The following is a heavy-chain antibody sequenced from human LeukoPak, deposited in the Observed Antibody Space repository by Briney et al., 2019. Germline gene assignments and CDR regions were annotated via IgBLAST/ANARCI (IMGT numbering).Heavy chain of an antibody. CDR1: GGSISSTSYY. D-gene: IGHD1-26*01. V-gene: IGHV4-39*02. CDR2: IYYTGST. CDR3: ARPLVGATFTCLDAFVI. Sequence: SETLSLTCTVSGGSISSTSYYWGWIRQPPGKGLEWIGSIYYTGSTYYNPSLKSRVTISVDTSKNHFSLNLNSVTAADTAVYYCARPLVGATFTCLDAFVIWGQGTMVTVSS. J-gene: IGHJ3*02.